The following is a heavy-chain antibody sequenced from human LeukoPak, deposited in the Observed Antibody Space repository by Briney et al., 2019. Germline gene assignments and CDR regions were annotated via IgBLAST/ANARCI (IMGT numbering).Heavy chain of an antibody. V-gene: IGHV3-74*01. Sequence: PGGSLRLSCAASGFTFSSYWMDWLRQGPGKGLVWVSRISSDGSSTKYADSVKGRFTISRDNAKNTLYLQMNSLRAEDTAVYYCARDVGGYGTKGSYFDYWGQGTLVTVSS. CDR3: ARDVGGYGTKGSYFDY. CDR2: ISSDGSST. CDR1: GFTFSSYW. D-gene: IGHD5-12*01. J-gene: IGHJ4*02.